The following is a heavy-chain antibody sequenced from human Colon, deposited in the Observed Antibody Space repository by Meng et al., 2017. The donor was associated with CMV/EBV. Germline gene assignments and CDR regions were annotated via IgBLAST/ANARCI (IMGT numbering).Heavy chain of an antibody. J-gene: IGHJ3*02. CDR1: GASINSSGYA. V-gene: IGHV4-39*07. D-gene: IGHD2-15*01. CDR2: IYYGGKT. CDR3: ARDLYCRTCNCYKGTFDI. Sequence: GSLRLSCTVAGASINSSGYAWAWIRQAPGKGLDWIGSIYYGGKTYYNPSRESPATTSLGTSSNPFSLRLSSVTAAHTALYYCARDLYCRTCNCYKGTFDIWGQGIMVTVSS.